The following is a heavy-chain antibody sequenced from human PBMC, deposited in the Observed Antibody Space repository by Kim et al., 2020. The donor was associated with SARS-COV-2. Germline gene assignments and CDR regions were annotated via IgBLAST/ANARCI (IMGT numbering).Heavy chain of an antibody. Sequence: GGSLRLSCSASGFTFSSYAMHWVRQAPGKGLEYVSAISSNGGSTYYADSVKGRFTISRDNSKNTLYLQMSSLRAEDTAVYYCVKDEDLRYFDWSDYGMDVWGQGTTVTVSS. CDR3: VKDEDLRYFDWSDYGMDV. CDR2: ISSNGGST. J-gene: IGHJ6*02. CDR1: GFTFSSYA. V-gene: IGHV3-64D*09. D-gene: IGHD3-9*01.